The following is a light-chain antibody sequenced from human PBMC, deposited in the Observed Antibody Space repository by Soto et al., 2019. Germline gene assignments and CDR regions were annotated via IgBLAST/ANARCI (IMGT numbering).Light chain of an antibody. Sequence: EIVLTQSPGTLSLSPGERATLSCRASQSVSSSYLAWYQQKPGQAPRLLIYAASSRATGIPDRFSGSGSGTDFTLTISRLEPEAFAVYYCQQYGSSLFTFGPGTKVDIK. V-gene: IGKV3-20*01. CDR2: AAS. CDR3: QQYGSSLFT. CDR1: QSVSSSY. J-gene: IGKJ3*01.